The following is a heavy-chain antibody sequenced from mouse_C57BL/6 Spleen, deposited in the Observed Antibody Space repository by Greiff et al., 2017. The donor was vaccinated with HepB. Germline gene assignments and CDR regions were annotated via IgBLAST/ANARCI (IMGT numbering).Heavy chain of an antibody. CDR3: ARSYYGSSYCFDY. V-gene: IGHV1-80*01. CDR2: IYPGDGDT. Sequence: VQLQESGAELVKPGASVKISCKASGYAFSSYWMNWVKQRPGKGLEWIGQIYPGDGDTNYNGKFKGKATLTADKSSSTAYMQLSSLTSEDSAGYFCARSYYGSSYCFDYWGQGTTLTVSS. D-gene: IGHD1-1*01. CDR1: GYAFSSYW. J-gene: IGHJ2*01.